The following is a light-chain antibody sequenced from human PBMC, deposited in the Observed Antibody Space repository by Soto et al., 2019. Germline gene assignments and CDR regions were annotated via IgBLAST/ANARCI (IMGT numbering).Light chain of an antibody. V-gene: IGKV4-1*01. J-gene: IGKJ1*01. CDR1: QSVLYSSDNKNY. CDR2: WAS. CDR3: QQYYSTPPT. Sequence: DIVMTQSPDSLAVSLGERATINCKSSQSVLYSSDNKNYLAWYQQKPGQPPELLIYWASTRESVVPDRFSGSGSGTDFTLTISSLQAEDVAVYYCQQYYSTPPTFGQGTQVEIK.